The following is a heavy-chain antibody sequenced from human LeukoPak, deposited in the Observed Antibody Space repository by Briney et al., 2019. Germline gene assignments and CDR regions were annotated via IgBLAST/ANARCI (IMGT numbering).Heavy chain of an antibody. CDR2: INPTSGGT. CDR3: ARRPRGGSYQYLPGPIDY. CDR1: GYTFTGYY. D-gene: IGHD1-26*01. V-gene: IGHV1-2*06. Sequence: ASVKVSCKASGYTFTGYYMHWVRQAPGQGLEWMGRINPTSGGTNYAQKFQGRVTMTRDTSISTAYMELSRLRSDDTAVYYCARRPRGGSYQYLPGPIDYWGQGTLVTVSS. J-gene: IGHJ4*02.